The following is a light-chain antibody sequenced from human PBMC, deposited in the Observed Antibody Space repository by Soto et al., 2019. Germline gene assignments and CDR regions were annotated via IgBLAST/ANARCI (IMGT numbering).Light chain of an antibody. Sequence: QSVLTQSPSASASLGASVKLTCTLSSGHSSYAIAWHQQQPEKGPRYLMKLNSDGSHSKGDGIPDRFSGSSSGAERYLTISSLLSEDEADYYCQTWGTGIVVFGGGTKVTVL. CDR3: QTWGTGIVV. V-gene: IGLV4-69*01. CDR2: LNSDGSH. CDR1: SGHSSYA. J-gene: IGLJ2*01.